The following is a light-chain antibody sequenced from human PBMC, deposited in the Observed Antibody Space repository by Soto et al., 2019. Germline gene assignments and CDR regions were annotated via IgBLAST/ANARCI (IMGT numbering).Light chain of an antibody. J-gene: IGKJ3*01. V-gene: IGKV3-20*01. Sequence: EIVLTQSPATLSFSPGERATFACRASQSVRNTDLAWFQQKVGQAPGLLIYGASRRATGIPDRFSGSGSGTDFIPTICRPEPENFAMYYGQQYGRLPPFPFGPGTKVDIK. CDR1: QSVRNTD. CDR2: GAS. CDR3: QQYGRLPPFP.